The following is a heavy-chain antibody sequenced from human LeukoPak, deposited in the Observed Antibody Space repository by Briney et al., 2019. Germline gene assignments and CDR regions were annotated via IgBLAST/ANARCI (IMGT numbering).Heavy chain of an antibody. J-gene: IGHJ6*02. V-gene: IGHV4-39*07. Sequence: PSETLSLTCNVSGGSINSSSYYWGWIRQSPGKGLEWIGSIYYRGRTYYNPSLKSRVTMSVDTSKNQFSLKLSSVTAADTAVYYCARRLASYYYGMDVWGQGTTVTVSS. CDR2: IYYRGRT. CDR1: GGSINSSSYY. CDR3: ARRLASYYYGMDV.